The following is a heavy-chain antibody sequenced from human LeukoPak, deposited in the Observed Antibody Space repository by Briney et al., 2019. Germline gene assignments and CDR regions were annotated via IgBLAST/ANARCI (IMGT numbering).Heavy chain of an antibody. V-gene: IGHV3-23*01. D-gene: IGHD4-23*01. CDR3: ANRYGGQNY. CDR1: GFTFSSYA. CDR2: ISGSGGNT. Sequence: GGSLRLSCAASGFTFSSYAMSWVRQAPGKGLEWVSAISGSGGNTYYADSVKGRFTISRDNSTNTLYLQMNSLRAEHTAVYYCANRYGGQNYWGQGTRVTVSS. J-gene: IGHJ4*02.